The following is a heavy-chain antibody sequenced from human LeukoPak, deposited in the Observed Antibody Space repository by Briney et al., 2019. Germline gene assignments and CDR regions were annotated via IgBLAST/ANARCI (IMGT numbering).Heavy chain of an antibody. D-gene: IGHD2-2*01. J-gene: IGHJ4*02. Sequence: GGSLRLSCAASGFTFSSYSMNWVRQAPGKGLEWVSSISSSSSYIYYADSVKGRFTISRDNSKNTLYLQMNSLRAEDTAVYYCARDPTDIVVVPAAIQFDYWGQGTLVTVSS. V-gene: IGHV3-21*01. CDR3: ARDPTDIVVVPAAIQFDY. CDR2: ISSSSSYI. CDR1: GFTFSSYS.